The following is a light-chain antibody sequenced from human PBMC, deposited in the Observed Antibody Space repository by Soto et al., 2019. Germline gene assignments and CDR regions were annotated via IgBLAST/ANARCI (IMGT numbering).Light chain of an antibody. V-gene: IGLV1-44*01. Sequence: QSVLTQPPSGSGTPGQRVTISCSGSRSNIGSNTVNWYQQLPGAAPKLLIQSNNQRPSGVPDRFSGSQSDTSASLAISGLQSEDEAHYYCAVWDDSLNGYVFGTGTKLTLL. J-gene: IGLJ1*01. CDR3: AVWDDSLNGYV. CDR1: RSNIGSNT. CDR2: SNN.